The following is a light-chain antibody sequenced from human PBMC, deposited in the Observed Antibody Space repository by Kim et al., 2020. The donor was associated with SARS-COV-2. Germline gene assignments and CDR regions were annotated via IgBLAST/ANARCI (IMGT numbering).Light chain of an antibody. CDR2: GAS. Sequence: SPGERASLSCRASQSVTSDSLLWYQQKPGQAPRLLIHGASTRATGVPDRFSGSGSGTDFTLTISRLEPEDFAVYYCQHYGSSQWTFGQGTKVEIK. V-gene: IGKV3-20*01. CDR3: QHYGSSQWT. J-gene: IGKJ1*01. CDR1: QSVTSDS.